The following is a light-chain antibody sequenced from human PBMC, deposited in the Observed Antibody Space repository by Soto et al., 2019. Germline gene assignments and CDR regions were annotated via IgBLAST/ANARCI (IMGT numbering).Light chain of an antibody. Sequence: QSVLTQPASVSGSPGQSIAISCTRTNSDVGGYNYVSWYQQHPGKAPKLMIYDVTNRPSGVSNRFSGSKSGNTASLTISGLQAEDEADYYCSSYTTSSTLVFGGGTKLTVL. J-gene: IGLJ2*01. CDR1: NSDVGGYNY. V-gene: IGLV2-14*01. CDR3: SSYTTSSTLV. CDR2: DVT.